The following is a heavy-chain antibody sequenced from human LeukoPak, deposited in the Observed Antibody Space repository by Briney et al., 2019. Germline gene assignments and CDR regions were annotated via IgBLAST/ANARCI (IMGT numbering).Heavy chain of an antibody. D-gene: IGHD3-10*01. Sequence: PGRSLRLSCAASGFTFSSYGMHWVRQAPGKGLEWVAFIRYDGNDKYYAESVKGRFTISRDTSRNTLYLQMNSLRLEDTAVYYCAKDLMRDRWFGESWGQGTLVTVSS. CDR3: AKDLMRDRWFGES. CDR2: IRYDGNDK. CDR1: GFTFSSYG. V-gene: IGHV3-30*02. J-gene: IGHJ5*02.